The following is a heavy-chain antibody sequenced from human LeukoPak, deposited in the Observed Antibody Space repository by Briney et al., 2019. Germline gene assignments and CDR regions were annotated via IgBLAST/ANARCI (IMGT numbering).Heavy chain of an antibody. V-gene: IGHV3-53*01. CDR2: IYSDNT. Sequence: GGSLRLSCTVSGFTVSSNSMSWVRQAPGKGLEWVSFIYSDNTHYSDSVKGRFTISRDNAKNSLYLQMNSLRTEDTAVYYCAELGITMIGGVWGKGTTVTISS. D-gene: IGHD3-10*02. CDR3: AELGITMIGGV. CDR1: GFTVSSNS. J-gene: IGHJ6*04.